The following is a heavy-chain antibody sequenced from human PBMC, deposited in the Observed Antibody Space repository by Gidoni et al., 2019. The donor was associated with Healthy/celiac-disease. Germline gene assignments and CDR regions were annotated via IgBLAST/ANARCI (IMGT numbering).Heavy chain of an antibody. D-gene: IGHD1-26*01. CDR3: ARGGSYNAFDI. V-gene: IGHV1-18*01. Sequence: NGNTNYAQKLQGRVTMTTDTSTSTAYMELRSLRSDDTAVYYCARGGSYNAFDIWGQGTMVTVSS. CDR2: NGNT. J-gene: IGHJ3*02.